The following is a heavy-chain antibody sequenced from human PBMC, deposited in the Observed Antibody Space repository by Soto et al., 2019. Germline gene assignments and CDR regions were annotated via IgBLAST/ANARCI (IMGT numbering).Heavy chain of an antibody. Sequence: QVQLVESGGGVVQPGRSLRLSCAASGFTFSSYGMHWVRQAPGKGLEWVAVIWYDGSNKYYADSVKGRFTISRDNSKNPLYLQMNSLRAEDTAVYYCAREVAGSGWYGGYFDYWGQGTLVTVSS. D-gene: IGHD6-19*01. CDR1: GFTFSSYG. CDR3: AREVAGSGWYGGYFDY. CDR2: IWYDGSNK. V-gene: IGHV3-33*01. J-gene: IGHJ4*02.